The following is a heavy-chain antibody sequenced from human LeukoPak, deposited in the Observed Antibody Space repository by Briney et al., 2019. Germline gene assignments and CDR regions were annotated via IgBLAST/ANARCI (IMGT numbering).Heavy chain of an antibody. CDR3: ARHRGIVGAIHFDY. D-gene: IGHD1-26*01. CDR1: GGSISSSSYY. V-gene: IGHV4-39*01. CDR2: IYYSGST. Sequence: SETLSLTCTVSGGSISSSSYYWGWIRQPPGKGLEWIGSIYYSGSTYYNPSLKSRVTISVDTSKNQFSLKLSSVTAADTAVYYCARHRGIVGAIHFDYWGQGTLVTVSS. J-gene: IGHJ4*02.